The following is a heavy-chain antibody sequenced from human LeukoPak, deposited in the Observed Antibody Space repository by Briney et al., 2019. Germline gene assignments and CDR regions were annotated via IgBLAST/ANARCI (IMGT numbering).Heavy chain of an antibody. J-gene: IGHJ3*02. D-gene: IGHD1-26*01. Sequence: GGSLRLSCAASGLTFSSYAMHWVRQAPGKGLEWVAVISYDGSNKYYADSVKGRFTISGDRSKNTLYLQMNSLRPEDTAFYYCARGPGPIAGAKNPFDIWGQGTMVTVSS. CDR1: GLTFSSYA. V-gene: IGHV3-30*01. CDR3: ARGPGPIAGAKNPFDI. CDR2: ISYDGSNK.